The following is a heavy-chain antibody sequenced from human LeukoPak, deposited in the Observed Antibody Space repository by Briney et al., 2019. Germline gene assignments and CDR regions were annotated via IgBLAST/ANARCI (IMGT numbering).Heavy chain of an antibody. D-gene: IGHD2-2*01. Sequence: SETLSLTCTVYGGSFSGYYWSWIRQPPGKGLEWIGEINHSGSTNYNPSLKSRVTMSVDTSKNQFSLKLSSVTAADTAVYFCARLDIVVVPVSIPAVGFDPWGQGTLVTVSS. CDR1: GGSFSGYY. V-gene: IGHV4-34*01. J-gene: IGHJ5*02. CDR2: INHSGST. CDR3: ARLDIVVVPVSIPAVGFDP.